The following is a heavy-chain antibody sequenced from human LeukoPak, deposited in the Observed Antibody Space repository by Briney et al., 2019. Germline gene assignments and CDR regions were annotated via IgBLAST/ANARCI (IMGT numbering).Heavy chain of an antibody. CDR3: ARDRGGALDY. CDR2: INWNGGST. Sequence: GGSLRLSCAASGFTFDDYGMSWVRHAPGKGLEWVSGINWNGGSTGYADSVKGRFTISRDNAKNSLYLQMNSLRAEDAALYHCARDRGGALDYWGQGTLVTVSS. CDR1: GFTFDDYG. V-gene: IGHV3-20*01. D-gene: IGHD3-10*01. J-gene: IGHJ4*02.